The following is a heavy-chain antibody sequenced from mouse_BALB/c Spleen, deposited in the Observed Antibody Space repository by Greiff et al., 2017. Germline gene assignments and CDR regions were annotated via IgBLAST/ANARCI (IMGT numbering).Heavy chain of an antibody. J-gene: IGHJ1*01. CDR3: ARVLIYDGSRRYFDV. CDR1: GFTFSSYA. V-gene: IGHV5-6-5*01. CDR2: ISSGGST. D-gene: IGHD2-3*01. Sequence: EVKVVESGGGLVKPGGSLKLSCAASGFTFSSYAMSWVRQTPEKRLEWVASISSGGSTYYPDRVKGRFTISRDNARNILYLQMSSLRSEDTAMYYCARVLIYDGSRRYFDVWGAGTTVTVSS.